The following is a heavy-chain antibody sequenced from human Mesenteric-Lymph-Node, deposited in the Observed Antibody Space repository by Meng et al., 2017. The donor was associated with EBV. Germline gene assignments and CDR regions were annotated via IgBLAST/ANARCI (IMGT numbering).Heavy chain of an antibody. V-gene: IGHV1-46*01. CDR3: ARVHDTVTTFDY. CDR1: GGTLGGYG. CDR2: INPSDGDT. Sequence: QVQLVQSGTEVKKPGSSVKVSCKASGGTLGGYGISWVRQAPGQGLEWMGIINPSDGDTSYSQKLQDRVTLTRDKSTNTVYMELSRLRFEDTAIYYCARVHDTVTTFDYWGQGTLVTVSS. J-gene: IGHJ4*02. D-gene: IGHD4-17*01.